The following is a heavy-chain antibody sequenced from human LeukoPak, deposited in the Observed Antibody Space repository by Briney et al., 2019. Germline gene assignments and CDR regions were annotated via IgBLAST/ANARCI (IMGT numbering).Heavy chain of an antibody. J-gene: IGHJ4*02. CDR1: GFTFSSYD. CDR2: IRYDGSNK. CDR3: AKDLGVDYYDSSGYHY. Sequence: PGGSLRLSCAASGFTFSSYDMHWVRQAPDKGLGWVAFIRYDGSNKYYADSVKGRFTISRDNSKNTLYLQVNSLRAEDTAVYYCAKDLGVDYYDSSGYHYWGQGTLVTVSS. D-gene: IGHD3-22*01. V-gene: IGHV3-30*02.